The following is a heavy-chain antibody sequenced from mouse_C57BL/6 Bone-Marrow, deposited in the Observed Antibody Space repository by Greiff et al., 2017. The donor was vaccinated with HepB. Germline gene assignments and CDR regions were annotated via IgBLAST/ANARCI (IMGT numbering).Heavy chain of an antibody. CDR1: GYAFSSFW. CDR3: ARSDGYYRYFDV. J-gene: IGHJ1*03. Sequence: QVQLQQSGPELVKSGAPVKISCKASGYAFSSFWTNWVKLRPGKGLEWIGRIYPGDGDTNYNGKFKGKATLTADKSSSTAYMQLSSLTSEDSAVYFCARSDGYYRYFDVWGTGTTVTVSS. CDR2: IYPGDGDT. V-gene: IGHV1-82*01. D-gene: IGHD2-3*01.